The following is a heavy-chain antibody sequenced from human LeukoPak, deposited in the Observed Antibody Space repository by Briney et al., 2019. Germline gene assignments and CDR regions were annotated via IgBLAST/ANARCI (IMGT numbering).Heavy chain of an antibody. J-gene: IGHJ5*02. CDR1: RYIFTSYY. CDR3: AREVYAIVNWFDP. V-gene: IGHV1-46*01. Sequence: ASVKVSCKASRYIFTSYYMHWVRQAPGQGLGWMGIINPSVGSTSYAQKFQGRVTMTRDTSTSTVYMELSSLRSEDTAVYYCAREVYAIVNWFDPWGQGTLVTVSS. CDR2: INPSVGST. D-gene: IGHD2-8*01.